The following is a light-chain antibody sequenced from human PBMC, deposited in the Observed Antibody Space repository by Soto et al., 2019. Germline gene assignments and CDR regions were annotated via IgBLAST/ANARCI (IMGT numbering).Light chain of an antibody. J-gene: IGLJ3*02. Sequence: QLVLTQSPSASASLGASVKISCTLSSGHSSNGIAWHHQQPEKGPRYLMKVNTDGSHRKGDGIPDHFSGSSSGAERYLTISSLKSDNEADYCGQTWDTGIRVFGGGTKLTVL. CDR1: SGHSSNG. CDR2: VNTDGSH. V-gene: IGLV4-69*01. CDR3: QTWDTGIRV.